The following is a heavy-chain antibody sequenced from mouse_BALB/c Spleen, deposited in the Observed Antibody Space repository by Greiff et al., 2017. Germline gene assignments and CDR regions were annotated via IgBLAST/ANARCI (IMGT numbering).Heavy chain of an antibody. J-gene: IGHJ3*01. CDR2: ISSDSSTI. CDR1: GFTFSSFG. V-gene: IGHV5-17*02. D-gene: IGHD4-1*01. Sequence: EVKLQESGGGLVQPGGSRKLSCAASGFTFSSFGMHWVRQAPEKGLEWVAYISSDSSTIYYVDTVKGRFTISRDNPNNTLFLQMTSLRSEDTAMYYCARDSGTGAWFAYWGQGTLVTVSA. CDR3: ARDSGTGAWFAY.